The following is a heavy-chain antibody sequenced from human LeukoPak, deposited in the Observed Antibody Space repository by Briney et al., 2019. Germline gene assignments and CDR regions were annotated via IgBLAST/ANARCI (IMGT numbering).Heavy chain of an antibody. D-gene: IGHD2-2*01. CDR3: ARDRNIVVVPAAGRYYYYGMDV. J-gene: IGHJ6*02. V-gene: IGHV3-23*01. Sequence: GGSLRLSCAASGFTFSSYAMSWVRQAPGKGLEWVSAISGSGGSTYYADSVKGRFTISRDNAKNSLYLQMNSLRAEDTAVYYCARDRNIVVVPAAGRYYYYGMDVWGQGTTVTVSS. CDR2: ISGSGGST. CDR1: GFTFSSYA.